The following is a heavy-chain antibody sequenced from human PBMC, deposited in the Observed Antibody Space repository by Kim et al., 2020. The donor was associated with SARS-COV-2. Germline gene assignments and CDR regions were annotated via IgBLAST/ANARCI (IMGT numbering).Heavy chain of an antibody. CDR1: GFTFSSYA. CDR2: ISGSGGST. D-gene: IGHD2-15*01. CDR3: AKEKEGYCSGGSCYSFYYYYGMDV. Sequence: GGSLRLSCAASGFTFSSYAMSWVRQAPGKGLEWVSAISGSGGSTYYADSVKGRFTISRDNSKNTLYLQMNSLRAEDTAVYYCAKEKEGYCSGGSCYSFYYYYGMDVWGQGTTVTVSS. V-gene: IGHV3-23*01. J-gene: IGHJ6*02.